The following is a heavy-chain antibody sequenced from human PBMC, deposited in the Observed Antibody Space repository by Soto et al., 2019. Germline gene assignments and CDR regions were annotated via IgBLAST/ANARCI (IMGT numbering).Heavy chain of an antibody. CDR3: ARGKDGYNHFGY. J-gene: IGHJ4*02. CDR2: IYYSVST. D-gene: IGHD1-1*01. CDR1: GGSISTDDYY. V-gene: IGHV4-30-4*01. Sequence: QVQLQESGPGLVKPSQTLSLTCTVSGGSISTDDYYWSWFRQPPGKGLEWIGYIYYSVSTHYNPSLKSRVLISVDTSKNQFSLKLSSVTAADTAVYYCARGKDGYNHFGYWGQGALVTVSS.